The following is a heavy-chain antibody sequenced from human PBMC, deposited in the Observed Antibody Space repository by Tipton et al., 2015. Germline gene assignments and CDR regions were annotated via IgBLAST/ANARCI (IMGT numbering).Heavy chain of an antibody. Sequence: SLRLSCAASGFTFRNYAMSWVRQAPGKGLEWISYISTSSSSRYYADSVKGRFTISRDNYYNELYLLMNSLRGDDTAVYYCAAHDTSLYYFDYWGQGTLVTVSS. CDR2: ISTSSSSR. CDR3: AAHDTSLYYFDY. CDR1: GFTFRNYA. V-gene: IGHV3-23*01. J-gene: IGHJ4*02. D-gene: IGHD3-9*01.